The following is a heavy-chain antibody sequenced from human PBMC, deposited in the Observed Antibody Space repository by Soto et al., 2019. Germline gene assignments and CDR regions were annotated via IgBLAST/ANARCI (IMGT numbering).Heavy chain of an antibody. Sequence: GGSLRLSCAASVFPFSSYWMSWVRQAPGKGLEWVANINQDGSEKYYVDSVKGRFTISRDNAKNSLYLQMNSLRAEDTAVYYCARDQGGGSSYWGQGTLVTVSS. CDR1: VFPFSSYW. CDR3: ARDQGGGSSY. V-gene: IGHV3-7*04. CDR2: INQDGSEK. D-gene: IGHD1-26*01. J-gene: IGHJ4*02.